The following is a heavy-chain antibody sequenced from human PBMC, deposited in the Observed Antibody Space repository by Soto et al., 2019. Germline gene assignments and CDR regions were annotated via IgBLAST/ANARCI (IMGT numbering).Heavy chain of an antibody. J-gene: IGHJ4*02. CDR3: AKALGRIYFDF. CDR1: GFTFSTYA. V-gene: IGHV3-23*01. CDR2: IGGTTTNI. Sequence: GGSLRLSCAASGFTFSTYAMTWIRQAPGKGLEWVSSIGGTTTNIYYADSVRGRFTISRDNSKNTLYLQMSSLRAEDTAVYYCAKALGRIYFDFWGQGTPVTVSS. D-gene: IGHD2-21*01.